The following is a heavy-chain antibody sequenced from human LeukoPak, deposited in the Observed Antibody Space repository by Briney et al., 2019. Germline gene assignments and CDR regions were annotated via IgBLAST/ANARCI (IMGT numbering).Heavy chain of an antibody. J-gene: IGHJ6*03. CDR2: ISGSGSST. Sequence: GGSLRLPCAASGFTFRVYAMTWVRQVPGKGLEWVSGISGSGSSTYSADSVKGRFTISRDNSKHTAYLQMSSLTTDDTGVYYCAKDQVPMDVWGKGTTVTVSS. CDR1: GFTFRVYA. V-gene: IGHV3-23*01. CDR3: AKDQVPMDV.